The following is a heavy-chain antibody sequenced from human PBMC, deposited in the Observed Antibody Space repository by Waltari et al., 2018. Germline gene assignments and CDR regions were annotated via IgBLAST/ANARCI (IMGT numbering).Heavy chain of an antibody. CDR3: ARQTYRSGDFQH. V-gene: IGHV4-39*01. Sequence: QLQLQESGPGLVKPSETLSLTCTVSGGSISSSSYYWGWIRQPPGKGLEWIGSIYYSGSTNYNPSLKGRVTISVDTSKNQFSLKLSSVTAADTAVYDCARQTYRSGDFQHWGQGTLVTVSS. CDR1: GGSISSSSYY. CDR2: IYYSGST. J-gene: IGHJ1*01. D-gene: IGHD6-19*01.